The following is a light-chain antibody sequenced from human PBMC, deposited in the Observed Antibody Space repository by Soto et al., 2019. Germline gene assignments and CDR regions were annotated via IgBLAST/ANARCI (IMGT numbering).Light chain of an antibody. CDR3: QLRRILPRP. CDR1: QNISSY. CDR2: DVS. Sequence: VVIKSPAALPLSTGNRATLSCRASQNISSYLIWYQQKPGQSPRVLIYDVSNRATGIPTRFSGSGSGTDFTLTICSLGPEDFAVYYCQLRRILPRPFAQGTKVDIK. V-gene: IGKV3-11*01. J-gene: IGKJ1*01.